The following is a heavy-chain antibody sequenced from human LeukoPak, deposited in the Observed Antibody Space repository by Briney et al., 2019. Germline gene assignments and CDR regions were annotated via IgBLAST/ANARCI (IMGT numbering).Heavy chain of an antibody. CDR1: GFTFDDYG. CDR2: INWNGGST. CDR3: ARVQGYCSSTSCYFDY. V-gene: IGHV3-20*04. Sequence: GGSLRLSCAASGFTFDDYGMSWVRQAPGKGLEWVSGINWNGGSTGYADSVKGRFTISRDNAKNSLYLQMNSLRAEDAALYYCARVQGYCSSTSCYFDYWGQGTLVTVSS. J-gene: IGHJ4*02. D-gene: IGHD2-2*01.